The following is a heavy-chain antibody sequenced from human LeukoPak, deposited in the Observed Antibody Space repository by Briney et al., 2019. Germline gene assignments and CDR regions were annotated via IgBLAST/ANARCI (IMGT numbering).Heavy chain of an antibody. CDR3: ARHGQLVRPFDY. V-gene: IGHV4-39*01. D-gene: IGHD6-13*01. CDR1: GGSISSSSYY. Sequence: SETLSLTCTVSGGSISSSSYYWGWIRQPPGKGLEWIGSIYYSGSTYFNPSLKSRVTISVDTSKNQFSLKLSSVTAADTAVYYCARHGQLVRPFDYWGQGTLVTVSS. J-gene: IGHJ4*02. CDR2: IYYSGST.